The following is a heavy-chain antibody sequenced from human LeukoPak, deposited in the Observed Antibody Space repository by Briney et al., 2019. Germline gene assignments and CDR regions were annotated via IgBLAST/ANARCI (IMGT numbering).Heavy chain of an antibody. CDR1: GDSISTNNYY. CDR3: ARRGITYSTSFFDS. D-gene: IGHD6-13*01. CDR2: IYSSGST. V-gene: IGHV4-39*01. Sequence: SETLSLTCIVSGDSISTNNYYWGWIRQPPGKGLEWIGSIYSSGSTYYNPSLKSRVTISVDTSKSEFSLMVHSVTAADTAMYYCARRGITYSTSFFDSWGQGTLVTVAS. J-gene: IGHJ4*02.